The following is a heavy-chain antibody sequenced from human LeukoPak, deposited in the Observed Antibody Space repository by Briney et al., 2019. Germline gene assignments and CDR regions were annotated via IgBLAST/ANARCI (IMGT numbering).Heavy chain of an antibody. V-gene: IGHV1-18*01. CDR1: GYTFTSYG. J-gene: IGHJ6*03. CDR2: ISAYNGNT. D-gene: IGHD1-26*01. Sequence: GASVKVSCKASGYTFTSYGISWVRQAPGQGLEWMGWISAYNGNTNYAQKFQGRVTMTRDMSTSTVNMELSSLRSEDTAVYYCARAQGSYYHYYMDVWGKGTTVTVSS. CDR3: ARAQGSYYHYYMDV.